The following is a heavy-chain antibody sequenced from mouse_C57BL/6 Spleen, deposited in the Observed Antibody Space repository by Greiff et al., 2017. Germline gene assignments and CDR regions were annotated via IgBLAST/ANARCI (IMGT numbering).Heavy chain of an antibody. CDR3: AREGDYYGSRRAWFAY. D-gene: IGHD1-1*01. CDR1: GYTFTSYW. J-gene: IGHJ3*01. CDR2: IDPSDSYN. V-gene: IGHV1-50*01. Sequence: QVQLQQPGAELVKPGASVKLSCKASGYTFTSYWMQWVKQRPGQGLEWIGEIDPSDSYNNYNQKLKGKATLTVDTSTSTAYMQLSRLASEDSAVYYCAREGDYYGSRRAWFAYWGQGTLVTVSA.